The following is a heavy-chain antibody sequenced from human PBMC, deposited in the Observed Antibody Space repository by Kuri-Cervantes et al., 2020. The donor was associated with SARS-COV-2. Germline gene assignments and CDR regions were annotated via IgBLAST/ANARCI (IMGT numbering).Heavy chain of an antibody. CDR2: ISGSGGST. J-gene: IGHJ4*02. D-gene: IGHD3-9*01. V-gene: IGHV3-23*01. CDR1: GFTFSSYA. Sequence: GGSLRLSCAASGFTFSSYAMSWVRQAPGKGLEWVSAISGSGGSTYYADSVKGRFTISRDNSKNTLYLQMNSLRAEDTAVYYCAKESDFDWLLLRGHFDYWGQGTLVTVSS. CDR3: AKESDFDWLLLRGHFDY.